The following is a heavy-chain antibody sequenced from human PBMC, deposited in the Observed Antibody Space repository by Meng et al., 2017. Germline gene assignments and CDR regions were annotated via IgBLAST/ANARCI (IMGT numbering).Heavy chain of an antibody. V-gene: IGHV1-2*02. CDR1: GGTFSSYD. CDR3: AREEELLSSYSGYDQGSAFDI. D-gene: IGHD5-12*01. CDR2: INPNSGGT. J-gene: IGHJ3*02. Sequence: ASVKVSCKASGGTFSSYDISWVRQAPGQGLEWMGWINPNSGGTNFAQKFQGRVTMTRDTSISTAYMELSRLRSDDTAVYYCAREEELLSSYSGYDQGSAFDIWGQGTMVTVSS.